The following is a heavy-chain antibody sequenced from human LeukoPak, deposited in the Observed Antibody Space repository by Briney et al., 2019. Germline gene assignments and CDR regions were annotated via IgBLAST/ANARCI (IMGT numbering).Heavy chain of an antibody. V-gene: IGHV4-39*01. Sequence: PSETLSLTCTVSGGSLSSSSYYWGWIRQPPGKGLEWIGSIYYSGSTYYNPSLKSRVTISVDTSKNQFSLKLSSVTAADTALYYCARDYSGSYYGLIYWGQGTLVTVSS. D-gene: IGHD1-26*01. CDR2: IYYSGST. CDR1: GGSLSSSSYY. J-gene: IGHJ4*02. CDR3: ARDYSGSYYGLIY.